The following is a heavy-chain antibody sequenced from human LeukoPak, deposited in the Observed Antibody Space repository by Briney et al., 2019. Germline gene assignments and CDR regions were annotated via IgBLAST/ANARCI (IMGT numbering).Heavy chain of an antibody. CDR1: GFTFSNDW. CDR3: AELGITMIGGV. CDR2: IKKDGSEK. V-gene: IGHV3-7*01. D-gene: IGHD3-10*02. J-gene: IGHJ6*04. Sequence: GGSLRLSCAASGFTFSNDWMSWVRQAPGKGLEWVANIKKDGSEKYYVDSVKGRFTISRDNAKNSLYLQMNSLRAEDTAVYYCAELGITMIGGVWGKGTTVTISS.